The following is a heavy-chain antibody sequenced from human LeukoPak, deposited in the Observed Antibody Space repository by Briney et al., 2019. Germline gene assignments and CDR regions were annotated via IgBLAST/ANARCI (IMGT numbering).Heavy chain of an antibody. J-gene: IGHJ5*02. CDR3: AREEGQWLGLGWFDP. Sequence: KPSETLSLTCTVSGGSISSYYWSWIRQPPGKGLEWIGYIYYSGSTYYNPSLKSRVTISVGTSKNQFSLKLSSVTAADTAVYYCAREEGQWLGLGWFDPWGQETLVTVSS. CDR2: IYYSGST. CDR1: GGSISSYY. V-gene: IGHV4-59*12. D-gene: IGHD6-19*01.